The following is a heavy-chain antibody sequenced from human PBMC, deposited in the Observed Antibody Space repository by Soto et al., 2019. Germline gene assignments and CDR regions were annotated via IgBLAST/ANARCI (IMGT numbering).Heavy chain of an antibody. CDR1: GYTFTSHD. CDR3: ASDMSTN. CDR2: MNPNSGHT. V-gene: IGHV1-8*01. J-gene: IGHJ4*02. D-gene: IGHD2-2*01. Sequence: QVQLVQSGAEMKKPGASVKVSCKASGYTFTSHDINWMRQTTGQGLEWMGWMNPNSGHTNYAQKFQGRVTMTRDTSLSTAYMELTNLRSEDTAIYYCASDMSTNWGQGTLVTVSS.